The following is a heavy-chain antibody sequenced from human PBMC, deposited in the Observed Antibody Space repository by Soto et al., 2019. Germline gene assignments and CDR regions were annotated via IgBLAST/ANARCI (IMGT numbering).Heavy chain of an antibody. V-gene: IGHV4-31*03. D-gene: IGHD4-17*01. J-gene: IGHJ6*02. CDR2: IYYSGST. Sequence: QVQLQESGPGLVKPSQTLSLTCTVSGGSISSGGYYWSWIRQHPGKGLEWIGYIYYSGSTYYNPSLKSRVTISVDTSKNQFSLKLSSVTAADTAVYYCARDKGYGDYSYYYDGMDVWGQGTTVTVSS. CDR3: ARDKGYGDYSYYYDGMDV. CDR1: GGSISSGGYY.